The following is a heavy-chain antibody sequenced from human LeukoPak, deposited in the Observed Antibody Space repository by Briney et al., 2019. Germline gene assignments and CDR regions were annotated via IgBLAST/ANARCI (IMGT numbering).Heavy chain of an antibody. J-gene: IGHJ5*02. Sequence: PRASVKVSCKASGYSFNSYGISWVRQAPGQGLEWMGWINTYKGNTNYAQKFQGRVSMTTDRSTSTAYLELRSLRSDDTAVYYCARDHKVGTAATYTPFDPWGQGTLVAVSS. CDR3: ARDHKVGTAATYTPFDP. D-gene: IGHD2-21*02. CDR2: INTYKGNT. CDR1: GYSFNSYG. V-gene: IGHV1-18*01.